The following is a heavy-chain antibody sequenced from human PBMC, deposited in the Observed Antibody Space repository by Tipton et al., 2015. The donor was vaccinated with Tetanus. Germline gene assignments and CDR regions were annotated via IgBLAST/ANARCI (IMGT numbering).Heavy chain of an antibody. CDR3: ARVNNDYDKKGPFDY. Sequence: SLRLSCAASGFTFSNYGMHWVRQAPGKGLEWVAVMSKDGGFKHYVDSAKGRFTISRDNAKNTPYLQMNSLRAEDTAVYYCARVNNDYDKKGPFDYWGQGARVIVSS. D-gene: IGHD3-16*01. V-gene: IGHV3-30*03. CDR2: MSKDGGFK. J-gene: IGHJ4*02. CDR1: GFTFSNYG.